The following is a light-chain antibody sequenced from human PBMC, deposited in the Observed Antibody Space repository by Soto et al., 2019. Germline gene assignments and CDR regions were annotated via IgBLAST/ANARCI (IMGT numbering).Light chain of an antibody. Sequence: QSALTQPSSASGSPGQSVTISCTGTSSDVGGYNYVSWYQQHPGKAPKLMIFEVSKRPSGVPDRFSGSKSGNTASLTVSGLQAEDEADYYCTSYAGSINWVFGGGTKLTVL. J-gene: IGLJ3*02. CDR3: TSYAGSINWV. CDR1: SSDVGGYNY. V-gene: IGLV2-8*01. CDR2: EVS.